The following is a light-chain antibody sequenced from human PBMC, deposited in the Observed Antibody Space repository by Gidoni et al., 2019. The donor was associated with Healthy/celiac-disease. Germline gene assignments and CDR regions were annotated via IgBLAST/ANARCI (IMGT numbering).Light chain of an antibody. CDR1: QSISSY. CDR3: QQSYSTLT. CDR2: AAS. V-gene: IGKV1-39*01. J-gene: IGKJ4*01. Sequence: IQLTQSPSSLSASVGDRVTITCRASQSISSYLNWYQQKPEKAPKLLIYAASSLQSGVPSRFSGSGSGTDFTLTISSLQPEDFATYYCQQSYSTLTFGGXTKVEIK.